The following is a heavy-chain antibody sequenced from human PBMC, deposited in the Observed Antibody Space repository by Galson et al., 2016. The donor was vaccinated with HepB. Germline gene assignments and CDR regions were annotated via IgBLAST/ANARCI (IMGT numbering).Heavy chain of an antibody. CDR1: GYKFTSLW. CDR2: IYPGDSDT. D-gene: IGHD2/OR15-2a*01. CDR3: ERRGIDAGSDF. V-gene: IGHV5-51*01. Sequence: QSGAEVKEAGDSLRISCETSGYKFTSLWIAWVRHRPGKGLEWMGNIYPGDSDTRYSPSFQGQVIISADKSINTVYLQWTSLKASDTAIYYCERRGIDAGSDFWGQGTHVSVSS. J-gene: IGHJ4*02.